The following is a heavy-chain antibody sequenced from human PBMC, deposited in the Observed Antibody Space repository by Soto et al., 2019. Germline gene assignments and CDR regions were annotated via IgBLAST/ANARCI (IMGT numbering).Heavy chain of an antibody. Sequence: PSEMIRDSNSVACGSSIDFDCSCIMQPPGKGLEWIGYIYFRGSTNYNPSLKSRVTISVDTSKNQFSLKLSSVTTADTAVYYCASHMVRGVAFAYWGQGTLVPVSS. CDR1: CGSSIDFD. CDR3: ASHMVRGVAFAY. V-gene: IGHV4-59*08. CDR2: IYFRGST. D-gene: IGHD3-10*01. J-gene: IGHJ4*02.